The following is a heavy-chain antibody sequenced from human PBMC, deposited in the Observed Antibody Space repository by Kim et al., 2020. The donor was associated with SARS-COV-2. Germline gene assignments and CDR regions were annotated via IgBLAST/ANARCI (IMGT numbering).Heavy chain of an antibody. CDR2: IYYSGST. Sequence: SETLSLTCTVSGGSISSSSYYWGWIRQPPGKGLEWIGSIYYSGSTYYNPSLKSRVTISVDTSKNQFSLKLSSVTAADTAVYYCARRASYYGSGSSIDWFDPWGQGTLVTVSS. CDR1: GGSISSSSYY. D-gene: IGHD3-10*01. CDR3: ARRASYYGSGSSIDWFDP. J-gene: IGHJ5*02. V-gene: IGHV4-39*01.